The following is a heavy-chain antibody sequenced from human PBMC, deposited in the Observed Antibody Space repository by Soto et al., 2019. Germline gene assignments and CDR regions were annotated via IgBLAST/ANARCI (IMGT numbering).Heavy chain of an antibody. D-gene: IGHD3-22*01. CDR3: ARYSAVDRSGYRGGADAFYI. CDR1: GGSISSGGYY. CDR2: IYYSGST. J-gene: IGHJ3*02. Sequence: TLSLTCTVSGGSISSGGYYWSWIRQHPGKGLEWIGYIYYSGSTYYNPSLKSRVTISVDTSKNQFSLKLSSVTAADTAVYYCARYSAVDRSGYRGGADAFYIWGQGTMVTVSS. V-gene: IGHV4-31*03.